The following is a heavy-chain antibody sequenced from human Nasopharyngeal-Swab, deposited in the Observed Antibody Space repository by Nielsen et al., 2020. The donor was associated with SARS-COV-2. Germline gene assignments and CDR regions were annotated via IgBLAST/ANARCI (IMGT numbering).Heavy chain of an antibody. CDR3: ARDSSTYYYDSSGYFDY. Sequence: ASVKVSCKASGYTFTGYYMHWVRQAPGQGLEWMGRINPNSGGTNYAQEFQGRVTMTRDTSISTAYMELSRLRSDDTAVYYCARDSSTYYYDSSGYFDYWGQGTLVTVSS. CDR1: GYTFTGYY. CDR2: INPNSGGT. J-gene: IGHJ4*02. D-gene: IGHD3-22*01. V-gene: IGHV1-2*06.